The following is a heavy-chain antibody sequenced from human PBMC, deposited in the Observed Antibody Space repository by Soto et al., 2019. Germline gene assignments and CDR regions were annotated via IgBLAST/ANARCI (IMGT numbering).Heavy chain of an antibody. V-gene: IGHV4-31*03. J-gene: IGHJ4*02. CDR2: IYYSGST. Sequence: PSETXSLTCTVSGGSIGSGGYYWSWIRQHPGKGLEWIGYIYYSGSTYYNPSLKSRVTISVDTSKNQFSLKLSSVTAADTAVYYCARRYGGTFDYWGQGTLVTVSS. D-gene: IGHD2-15*01. CDR1: GGSIGSGGYY. CDR3: ARRYGGTFDY.